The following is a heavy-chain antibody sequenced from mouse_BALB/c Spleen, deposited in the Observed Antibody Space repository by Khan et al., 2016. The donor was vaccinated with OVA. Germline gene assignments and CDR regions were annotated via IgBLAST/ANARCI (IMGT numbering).Heavy chain of an antibody. J-gene: IGHJ2*01. CDR2: ISYSGST. V-gene: IGHV3-2*02. CDR3: ARTARLKY. Sequence: VQLQQSGPGLVKPSQSLSLTCTVTGYSITSGYGWNWIRQFPGNKLEWMGYISYSGSTNYNPSLKSRISITRDTSKNQFFLQLNSVTTEDTATYYCARTARLKYWGQGTTLTVSS. D-gene: IGHD1-2*01. CDR1: GYSITSGYG.